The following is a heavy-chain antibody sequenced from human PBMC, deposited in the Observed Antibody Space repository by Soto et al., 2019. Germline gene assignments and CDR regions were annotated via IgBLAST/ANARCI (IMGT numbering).Heavy chain of an antibody. CDR2: INHSGST. J-gene: IGHJ4*02. V-gene: IGHV4-34*01. Sequence: QVQLQQWGAGLLKPSETLSLTCAVYGGSFSGYYWSWIRQPPGKGLEWIGDINHSGSTNYNPSLKSRVTISVDTSKNQFSLKLSSVTAADTAVYYCASFPPYCGGDCYSGWGQGTLVTVSS. CDR1: GGSFSGYY. CDR3: ASFPPYCGGDCYSG. D-gene: IGHD2-21*02.